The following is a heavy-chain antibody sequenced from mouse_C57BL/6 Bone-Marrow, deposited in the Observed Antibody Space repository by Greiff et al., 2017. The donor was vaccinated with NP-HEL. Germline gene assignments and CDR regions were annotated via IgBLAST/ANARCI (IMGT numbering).Heavy chain of an antibody. Sequence: EVQVVESGPVLVKPGASVKMSCKASGYTFTDYYMNWVKQSHGKSLEWIGVINPYNGGTSYNQKFKGKATLTVDKSSSTAYMELNSLTSEDSAVYYCARGRLSFAYWGQGTLVTVSA. V-gene: IGHV1-19*01. CDR2: INPYNGGT. J-gene: IGHJ3*01. D-gene: IGHD3-2*02. CDR1: GYTFTDYY. CDR3: ARGRLSFAY.